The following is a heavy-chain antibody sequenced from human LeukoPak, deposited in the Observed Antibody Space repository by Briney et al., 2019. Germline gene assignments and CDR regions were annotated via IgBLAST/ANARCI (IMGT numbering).Heavy chain of an antibody. D-gene: IGHD3-10*01. CDR3: AHRPQVGSYGSIEGMYNWFDP. CDR1: GFSLSISGVG. J-gene: IGHJ5*02. CDR2: IYWDDDK. Sequence: SGPTLVKPTQTLTLTCTFSGFSLSISGVGVGWVRQPPGKALEWLALIYWDDDKRYSPSLKSRLTITKDTSKNQVVLTMTNMDPVDTATYYCAHRPQVGSYGSIEGMYNWFDPWGQGTRVTVSS. V-gene: IGHV2-5*02.